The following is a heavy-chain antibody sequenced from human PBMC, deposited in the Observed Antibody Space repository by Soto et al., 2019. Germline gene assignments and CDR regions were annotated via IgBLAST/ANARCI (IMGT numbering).Heavy chain of an antibody. J-gene: IGHJ3*01. CDR3: ARGRGILWFGDPRGAFDF. D-gene: IGHD3-10*01. CDR1: GFTFSCYD. Sequence: GGSLRLSCAASGFTFSCYDMHWVRQATGKGLEWVSAIGTAGDTYYPGSVKGRFTISRENAKNSLYLQMNSLRAEDTAVYYCARGRGILWFGDPRGAFDFWGQGTMVTVSS. CDR2: IGTAGDT. V-gene: IGHV3-13*01.